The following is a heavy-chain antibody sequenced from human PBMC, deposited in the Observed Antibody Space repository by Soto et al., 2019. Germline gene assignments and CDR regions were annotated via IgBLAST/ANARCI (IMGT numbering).Heavy chain of an antibody. V-gene: IGHV4-30-4*02. J-gene: IGHJ6*02. CDR1: GGSISSGDYY. D-gene: IGHD5-18*01. Sequence: PSETLSLTCTVSGGSISSGDYYWSWIRQPPGKGLEWIGYIYYSGSTYYNPSLKSRVTISVDTSKNQFSLKLSSVTAADTAVYYCARADGLWLTGRAYYYYGMDVWGQGTTVTVSS. CDR3: ARADGLWLTGRAYYYYGMDV. CDR2: IYYSGST.